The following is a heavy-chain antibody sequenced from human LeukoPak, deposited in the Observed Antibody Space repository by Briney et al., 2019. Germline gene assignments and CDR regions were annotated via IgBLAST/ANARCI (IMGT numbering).Heavy chain of an antibody. V-gene: IGHV1-69*13. J-gene: IGHJ4*02. D-gene: IGHD3-10*01. CDR1: GGTFSSCA. Sequence: GASVKVSCKASGGTFSSCAISWVRQAPGQGLEWMGGIIPIFGTANYAQKFQGRVTITADESTSTAYMELSSLRSDDTAVYYCARGGSVLLWFGESQPIDYWGQGTLVTVSS. CDR2: IIPIFGTA. CDR3: ARGGSVLLWFGESQPIDY.